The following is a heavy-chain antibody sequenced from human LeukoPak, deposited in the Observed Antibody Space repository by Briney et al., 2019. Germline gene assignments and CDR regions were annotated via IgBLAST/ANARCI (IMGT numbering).Heavy chain of an antibody. CDR2: ISAYNGNT. CDR1: GYTFTSYG. CDR3: ARAEYCSSTSCYSGGRLYSSSAGDY. V-gene: IGHV1-18*01. Sequence: ASVKVSCKASGYTFTSYGISWVRQAPGQGLEWMGWISAYNGNTNYAQKLQGRVTMTTDTSTSTAYMELRSLRSDDTAVYYCARAEYCSSTSCYSGGRLYSSSAGDYWGQGTLVTVSS. D-gene: IGHD2-2*01. J-gene: IGHJ4*02.